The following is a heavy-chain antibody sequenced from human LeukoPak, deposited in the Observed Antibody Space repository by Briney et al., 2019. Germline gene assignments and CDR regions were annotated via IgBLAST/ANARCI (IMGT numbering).Heavy chain of an antibody. V-gene: IGHV3-23*01. J-gene: IGHJ4*02. D-gene: IGHD3-3*01. CDR2: ISGSGCST. Sequence: GGSLRLSCAASGFTFSNAWMSWVRQAPGKGLEWVSDISGSGCSTYYADSVKGRFTISRDNSKNTLYLQMNSLKTEDTAVYYCTTEGWLHTGLEYWGQGTLVTVSS. CDR3: TTEGWLHTGLEY. CDR1: GFTFSNAW.